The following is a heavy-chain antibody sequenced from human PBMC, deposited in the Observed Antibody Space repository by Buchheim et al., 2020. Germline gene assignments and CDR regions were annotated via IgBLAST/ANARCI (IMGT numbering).Heavy chain of an antibody. Sequence: QVQLVESGGGVVQPGRSLRLSCAASGFTFSSYGMHWVRQAPGKGLEWVAVIWYDGSNKYYADSVKGRFTISRDNSKNTLYLQMNSLRAEDTAVYYCARGRAMVRGVIMKGFRFDYWGQGTL. CDR1: GFTFSSYG. D-gene: IGHD3-10*01. CDR2: IWYDGSNK. CDR3: ARGRAMVRGVIMKGFRFDY. J-gene: IGHJ4*02. V-gene: IGHV3-33*01.